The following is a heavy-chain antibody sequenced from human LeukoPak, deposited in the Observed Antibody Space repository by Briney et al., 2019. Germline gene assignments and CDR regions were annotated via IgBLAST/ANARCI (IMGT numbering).Heavy chain of an antibody. CDR2: INHSGST. V-gene: IGHV4-34*01. CDR1: GGSFSGYY. J-gene: IGHJ4*02. CDR3: ARARTIFGVVFDY. D-gene: IGHD3-3*01. Sequence: SETLSLTCAVYGGSFSGYYWSWIRQPPGKGLEWIGEINHSGSTNYNPSLKSRVTISVDTSKNQFSLKLSSVTAADTAVYYCARARTIFGVVFDYWGQGTLVTVSS.